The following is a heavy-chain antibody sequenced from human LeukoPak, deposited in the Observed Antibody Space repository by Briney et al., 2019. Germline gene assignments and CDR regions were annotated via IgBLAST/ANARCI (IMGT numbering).Heavy chain of an antibody. CDR2: ITGSGGST. Sequence: GGSLRLSCAASGFTFSSYAMSWVRQAPGKGLDGVSAITGSGGSTYYADSVKGRFAISRDNSKNTLYLQMNSLRAEDTAVYYCAKAARAYCGGDCLYYFDYWGQGTLVTVSS. J-gene: IGHJ4*02. D-gene: IGHD2-21*02. V-gene: IGHV3-23*01. CDR3: AKAARAYCGGDCLYYFDY. CDR1: GFTFSSYA.